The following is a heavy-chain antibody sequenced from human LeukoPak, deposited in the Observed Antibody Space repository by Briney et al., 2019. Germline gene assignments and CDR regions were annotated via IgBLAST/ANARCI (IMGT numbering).Heavy chain of an antibody. CDR1: GGSISSSSYY. CDR3: AREDSSSWGGHYFDY. CDR2: IYYSGST. V-gene: IGHV4-39*02. D-gene: IGHD6-13*01. Sequence: SETLSLTCTVSGGSISSSSYYWGWIRQPPGKGLEWIGSIYYSGSTYYNPSLKSRVTISVDTSKNQFSLKLSSVTAADTAVYYCAREDSSSWGGHYFDYWRQGTLVTVSS. J-gene: IGHJ4*02.